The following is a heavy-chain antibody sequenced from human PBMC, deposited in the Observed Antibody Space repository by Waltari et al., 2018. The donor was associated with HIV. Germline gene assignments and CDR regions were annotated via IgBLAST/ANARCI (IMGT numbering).Heavy chain of an antibody. CDR2: IYYSGST. J-gene: IGHJ4*02. V-gene: IGHV4-59*08. Sequence: VQLQESGPGLVKPSETLSLTCTVSGGSISSYYWSWIRQPPGKGLEWIGYIYYSGSTNYNPSLKSRVTISVDTSKNQFSLKLSSVTAADTAVYYCARSDGVNYFDYWGQGTLVTVSS. CDR3: ARSDGVNYFDY. D-gene: IGHD2-8*01. CDR1: GGSISSYY.